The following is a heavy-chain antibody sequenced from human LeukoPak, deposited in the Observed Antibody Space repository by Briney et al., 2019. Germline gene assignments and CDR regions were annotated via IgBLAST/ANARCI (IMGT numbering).Heavy chain of an antibody. CDR2: IYPGDSDT. V-gene: IGHV5-51*01. Sequence: GESLKISCKGFAYSFTSYWIACVRQMPGKGLEWMGFIYPGDSDTRYSPSFQGQVTISADKSISTAYLQWSSLKASDTAMYYCARVIEAAAGGWFDPWGQGTLVTVSS. J-gene: IGHJ5*02. CDR1: AYSFTSYW. D-gene: IGHD6-13*01. CDR3: ARVIEAAAGGWFDP.